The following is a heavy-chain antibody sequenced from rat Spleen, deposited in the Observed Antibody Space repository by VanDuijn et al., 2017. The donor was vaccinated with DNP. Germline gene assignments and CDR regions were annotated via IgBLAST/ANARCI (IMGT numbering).Heavy chain of an antibody. V-gene: IGHV2-1*01. CDR2: IQNGGVT. D-gene: IGHD1-3*01. CDR3: ARSYGLDY. J-gene: IGHJ2*01. CDR1: GFSLTRDG. Sequence: QMQLQESGPGLVQPSQTLSLTCTVSGFSLTRDGVTWVRQPPGRGLEWMGRIQNGGVTNYNSALASRLSINRDTSTGQVFLKMNSVQTEDTAMYFCARSYGLDYWGQGVMVTVSS.